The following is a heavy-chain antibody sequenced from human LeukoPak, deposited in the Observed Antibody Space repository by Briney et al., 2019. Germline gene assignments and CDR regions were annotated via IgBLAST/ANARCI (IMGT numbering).Heavy chain of an antibody. D-gene: IGHD6-19*01. CDR1: GDSVSSNSAA. CDR2: TYYRSKWYN. CDR3: ARGWGIAVAGQGYYFDY. V-gene: IGHV6-1*01. J-gene: IGHJ4*02. Sequence: SQTLSLTCAISGDSVSSNSAAWNWIRQSPSRGLEWLGRTYYRSKWYNDYAVSVKSRITIDPDTSKNQFSLQLNSVTPEDTAVYYCARGWGIAVAGQGYYFDYWGQGTLVTVSS.